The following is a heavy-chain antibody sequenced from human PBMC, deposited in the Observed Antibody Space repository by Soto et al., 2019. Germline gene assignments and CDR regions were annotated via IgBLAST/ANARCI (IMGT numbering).Heavy chain of an antibody. CDR3: ARGSTTDYYGSGSYYSCADY. J-gene: IGHJ4*02. Sequence: QVQLQESGPGLVKPSQTLSLTCTVSGGSISSGGYYWSWIRQHPGKGLEWIGYIYYSGSTYYNPSLQSRVTISVDTSKHQFSLQLSSVTAADTAVYYCARGSTTDYYGSGSYYSCADYWGQGTLVTVSS. V-gene: IGHV4-31*03. D-gene: IGHD3-10*01. CDR2: IYYSGST. CDR1: GGSISSGGYY.